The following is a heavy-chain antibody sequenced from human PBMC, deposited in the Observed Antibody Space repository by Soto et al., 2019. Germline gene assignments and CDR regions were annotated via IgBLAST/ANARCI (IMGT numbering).Heavy chain of an antibody. CDR2: ISHDGSNK. CDR3: ARGGIFGVVIMTYGMDV. Sequence: GGSLRLSCAASGFTFSSYAMHWVRQAPGKGLEWVAVISHDGSNKYYADSVKGRFTISRDNSKNTLYLQMNSLRAEDTAVYYCARGGIFGVVIMTYGMDVWGQGTTVTVSS. J-gene: IGHJ6*02. CDR1: GFTFSSYA. V-gene: IGHV3-30-3*01. D-gene: IGHD3-3*01.